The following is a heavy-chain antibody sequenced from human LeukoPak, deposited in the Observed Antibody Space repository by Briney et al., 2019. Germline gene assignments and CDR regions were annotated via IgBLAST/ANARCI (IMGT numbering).Heavy chain of an antibody. CDR2: INPNSGGT. J-gene: IGHJ4*02. V-gene: IGHV1-2*02. D-gene: IGHD3-22*01. CDR3: ARLIGFRTYYYDSSGYLDFDY. CDR1: GYTFTGYY. Sequence: ASVKVSCKASGYTFTGYYMHWVRQAPGQGLEWMGWINPNSGGTNYAQRFQGRVTMTRDTSISTAYMELSRLRSDDTAVYYCARLIGFRTYYYDSSGYLDFDYWGQGTLVTVSS.